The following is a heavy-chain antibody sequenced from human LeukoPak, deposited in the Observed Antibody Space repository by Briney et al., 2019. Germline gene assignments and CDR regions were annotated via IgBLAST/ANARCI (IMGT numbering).Heavy chain of an antibody. CDR2: ISGSGGST. D-gene: IGHD6-19*01. Sequence: GGSLRLSCAASGFIFSSYAMSWVRQAPGKGLEWVSAISGSGGSTNYADSVKGRFTISRDNSKNTLYLQMNSLRAEDTAVYYCAKGYSGGWYYFDYWGQGTLVTVSS. CDR1: GFIFSSYA. CDR3: AKGYSGGWYYFDY. V-gene: IGHV3-23*01. J-gene: IGHJ4*02.